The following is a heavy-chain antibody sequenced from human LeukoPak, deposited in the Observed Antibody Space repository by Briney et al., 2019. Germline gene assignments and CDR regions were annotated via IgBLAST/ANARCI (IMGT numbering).Heavy chain of an antibody. CDR2: IKSNTDGGTA. Sequence: GGSLRPSCAASGFTFSNAWMSWVRQAPGKGLEWVGRIKSNTDGGTADYAAPVKDRVTISRDDSKNTLYLQMNSLKTEDTAVYYCTTDPRNGYYFDYWGQGTLATVSS. CDR1: GFTFSNAW. J-gene: IGHJ4*02. V-gene: IGHV3-15*01. CDR3: TTDPRNGYYFDY. D-gene: IGHD1-1*01.